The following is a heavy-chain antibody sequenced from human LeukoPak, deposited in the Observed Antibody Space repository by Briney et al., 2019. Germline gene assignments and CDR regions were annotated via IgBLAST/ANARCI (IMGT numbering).Heavy chain of an antibody. CDR1: GGTFSSYA. V-gene: IGHV1-69*13. CDR2: IIPIFGTA. J-gene: IGHJ4*02. Sequence: SVKVSCKASGGTFSSYAISWVRQAPGQGLEWMGGIIPIFGTANYAQKFQGRVTITADESTSTVYMELSSLRSEDTAVYYCASVAIAARSFDYWGQGTLVTVSS. CDR3: ASVAIAARSFDY. D-gene: IGHD6-6*01.